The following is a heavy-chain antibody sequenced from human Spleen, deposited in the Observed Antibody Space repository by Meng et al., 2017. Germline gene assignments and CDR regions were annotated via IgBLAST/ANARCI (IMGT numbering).Heavy chain of an antibody. Sequence: ASVKVSCKASGYIFTSYGINWVRQAPGQGLEWMGWISAYNGNTNFAQKFQGRVTMITDTSTSTAYMELGSLSSDDTAVYYCARGPYYYETSHIDNWGQGTLVTVSS. D-gene: IGHD3-22*01. CDR2: ISAYNGNT. V-gene: IGHV1-18*01. CDR1: GYIFTSYG. J-gene: IGHJ4*02. CDR3: ARGPYYYETSHIDN.